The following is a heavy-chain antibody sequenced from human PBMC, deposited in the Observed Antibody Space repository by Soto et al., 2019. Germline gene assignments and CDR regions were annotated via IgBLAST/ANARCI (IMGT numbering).Heavy chain of an antibody. CDR3: ARLKYSISWDYAFDI. D-gene: IGHD6-13*01. CDR1: GGAISSGDYY. V-gene: IGHV4-30-4*01. Sequence: QVQLQESGPGLVKPSQTLSLTCTVSGGAISSGDYYWSWIRQPPGKGLEWIGYIYYSGSTYYIPSLVSSVTISVDTSKSQFSLKLSSVTAADTAVYDCARLKYSISWDYAFDIWGQGTMVTVSS. J-gene: IGHJ3*02. CDR2: IYYSGST.